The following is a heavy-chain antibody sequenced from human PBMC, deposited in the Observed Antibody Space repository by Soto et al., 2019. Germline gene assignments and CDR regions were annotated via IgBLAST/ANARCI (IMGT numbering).Heavy chain of an antibody. V-gene: IGHV4-30-4*01. CDR1: GGSISSGDYY. D-gene: IGHD3-10*01. CDR3: ASSITMVRGVPTSDY. CDR2: IYYSGST. Sequence: SETLSLTCTVSGGSISSGDYYWSWIRQPPGKGLEWIGYIYYSGSTYYNPSLKSRVTISVDTSKNQFSLKLSSVTAADTAVYYCASSITMVRGVPTSDYWGQGTLVTVSS. J-gene: IGHJ4*02.